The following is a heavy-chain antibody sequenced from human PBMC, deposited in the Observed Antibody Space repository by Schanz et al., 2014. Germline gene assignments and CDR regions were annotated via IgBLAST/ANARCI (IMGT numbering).Heavy chain of an antibody. CDR1: GGSISSGGYT. CDR3: ARAESYYGSGSYFQRRAQAFDI. V-gene: IGHV4-30-4*07. Sequence: QVQLQESGPGLVKPSQTLSLTCAVSGGSISSGGYTWSWIRQPPGKGLEWMGYIYSLGSVDYNPSLNSRVPISLDTSKKQFSLILTSVTAADTAVYYCARAESYYGSGSYFQRRAQAFDIWGRGTMVTVSS. CDR2: IYSLGSV. J-gene: IGHJ3*02. D-gene: IGHD3-10*01.